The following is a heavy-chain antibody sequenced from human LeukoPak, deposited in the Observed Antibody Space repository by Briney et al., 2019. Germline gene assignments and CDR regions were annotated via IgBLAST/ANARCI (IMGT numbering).Heavy chain of an antibody. V-gene: IGHV1-8*03. CDR2: MNPNSGNT. J-gene: IGHJ3*02. Sequence: ASVKVSCKASGYTFTSYDINWVRQATGQGLEWMGWMNPNSGNTGYAQKSQGRVTITRNTSISTAYMELSSLRSEDTAVYYCARARPDHDAFDIWGQGTMVTVSS. CDR3: ARARPDHDAFDI. CDR1: GYTFTSYD. D-gene: IGHD1-14*01.